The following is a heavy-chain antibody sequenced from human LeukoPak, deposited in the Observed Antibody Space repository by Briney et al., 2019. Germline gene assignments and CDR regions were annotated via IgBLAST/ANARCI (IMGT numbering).Heavy chain of an antibody. J-gene: IGHJ6*03. CDR1: GFTFSSYG. CDR3: AKDLRAARPGYYYYYMDV. V-gene: IGHV3-30*02. CDR2: IRYDGSNK. D-gene: IGHD6-6*01. Sequence: PGGSLRLSCAASGFTFSSYGMHWVRQAPGKGLEWVAFIRYDGSNKYYADSVKGRFTISRDNSKNTLYLQMNSLRAEDTAVYYCAKDLRAARPGYYYYYMDVWGKGTTVTVSS.